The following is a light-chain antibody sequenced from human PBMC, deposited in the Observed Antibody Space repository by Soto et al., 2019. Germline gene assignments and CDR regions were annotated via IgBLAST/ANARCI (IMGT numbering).Light chain of an antibody. Sequence: QSVLTQPPPASRTPGQRVTISCSGSSPNIGSNTVNWYQQLPGTAPKLLIYSNNQRPSGVPDRFSGSKSGTSASLAINGPQSEDEADYYCAAWDDSLNGYVFGTGTKVTVL. CDR3: AAWDDSLNGYV. CDR1: SPNIGSNT. V-gene: IGLV1-44*01. J-gene: IGLJ1*01. CDR2: SNN.